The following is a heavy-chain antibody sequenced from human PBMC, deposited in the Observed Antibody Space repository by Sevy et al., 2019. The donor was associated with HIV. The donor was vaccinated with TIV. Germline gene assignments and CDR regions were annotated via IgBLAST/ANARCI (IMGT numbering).Heavy chain of an antibody. Sequence: GESLKISCAASGFTFSSYAMSWVRQAPGKGLEWVSAISGSGGSTYYADSVKGRFTISRDNSKNTLYLQMNSLRAEDTAVYYCAAAAIHYYYMDDWGKGTTVTVSS. CDR1: GFTFSSYA. CDR2: ISGSGGST. CDR3: AAAAIHYYYMDD. J-gene: IGHJ6*03. D-gene: IGHD2-2*01. V-gene: IGHV3-23*01.